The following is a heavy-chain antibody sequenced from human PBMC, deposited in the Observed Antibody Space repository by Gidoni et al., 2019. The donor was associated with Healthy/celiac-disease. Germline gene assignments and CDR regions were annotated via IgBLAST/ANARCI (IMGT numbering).Heavy chain of an antibody. CDR1: GGSISSYY. V-gene: IGHV4-59*01. Sequence: QVQLQESGPGLVKPSETLSLTCTVSGGSISSYYWSWLRPPPGKGLEWIGYIYYSGSTNYNPSLNSRVTISVDTSKNQFSLKLSSVTAADTAVYYCARWHPEKTTYYDFWSGIPTRNYGMDVWGQGTTVTVSS. CDR3: ARWHPEKTTYYDFWSGIPTRNYGMDV. D-gene: IGHD3-3*01. J-gene: IGHJ6*02. CDR2: IYYSGST.